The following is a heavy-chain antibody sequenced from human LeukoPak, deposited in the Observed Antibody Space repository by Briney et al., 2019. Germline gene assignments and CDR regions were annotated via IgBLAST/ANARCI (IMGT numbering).Heavy chain of an antibody. Sequence: AGGSLRLSCAASGFTFSSYGMHWVRQAPGRGLEWVAVIWYDGSNKYYADSVKGRFTISRDNSKNTLYLQMNSLRAEDTAVYYCARVSLGYCSGGSCLDYWGQGTLVTVSS. CDR2: IWYDGSNK. V-gene: IGHV3-33*01. CDR1: GFTFSSYG. CDR3: ARVSLGYCSGGSCLDY. D-gene: IGHD2-15*01. J-gene: IGHJ4*02.